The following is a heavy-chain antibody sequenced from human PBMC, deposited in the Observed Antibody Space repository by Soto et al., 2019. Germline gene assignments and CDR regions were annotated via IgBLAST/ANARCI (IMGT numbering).Heavy chain of an antibody. CDR3: ARGVDFEGFSPYGMDV. J-gene: IGHJ6*02. V-gene: IGHV4-30-4*01. Sequence: SETLSLTCAVSGGSINTGDYYWTWIRQPRGKGLEWIGYIYYSGTTYYNPSLKSRVSLSLDTSKNHFSLRLTSVTAADTAVYYCARGVDFEGFSPYGMDVWGQGTTVTVSS. CDR2: IYYSGTT. CDR1: GGSINTGDYY. D-gene: IGHD3-3*01.